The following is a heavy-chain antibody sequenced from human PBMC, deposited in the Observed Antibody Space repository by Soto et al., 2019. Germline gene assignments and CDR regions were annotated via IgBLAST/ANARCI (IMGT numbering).Heavy chain of an antibody. CDR2: IYYSGST. CDR1: GGSVSSGSYY. J-gene: IGHJ4*02. D-gene: IGHD1-26*01. Sequence: QVQLQESGPGLVKPSETLSLTCTVSGGSVSSGSYYWSWIRQPPGKGLEWIGYIYYSGSTNYNPSLNSRVTISVDTSKNQFSLKLSSVTAADTAVYYCARDYASRIGGSGNGFDYWGQGTLVTVSS. V-gene: IGHV4-61*01. CDR3: ARDYASRIGGSGNGFDY.